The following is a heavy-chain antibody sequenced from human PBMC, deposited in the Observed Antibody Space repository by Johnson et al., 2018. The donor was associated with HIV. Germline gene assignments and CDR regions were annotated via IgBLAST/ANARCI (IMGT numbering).Heavy chain of an antibody. Sequence: VQLVESGGGVVQPGRSLRLSCAASGFTFSSYAMHWVRQAPGKGLEWVGRIKSKPDGAAIHYAAPVKGRFTVSRDDSRNTLYLQMNSLKTEDTAVNYCTTVDSSGYHHDAFDIWGQGTMVTVSS. CDR1: GFTFSSYA. J-gene: IGHJ3*02. CDR3: TTVDSSGYHHDAFDI. D-gene: IGHD3-22*01. V-gene: IGHV3-15*01. CDR2: IKSKPDGAAI.